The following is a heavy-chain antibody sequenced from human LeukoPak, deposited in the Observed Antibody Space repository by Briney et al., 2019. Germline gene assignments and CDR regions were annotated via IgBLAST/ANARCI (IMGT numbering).Heavy chain of an antibody. Sequence: GGSLRLSWAASGFTFSPYWMNWVRRAPGKGLEWVANIKQDGSEKNYVDSVKGRFTISRDNAKNSLYLQMNNLRVEDTAMYYCAGGTGFIIKDWGQGTLVTVSS. CDR1: GFTFSPYW. D-gene: IGHD3-9*01. V-gene: IGHV3-7*03. CDR3: AGGTGFIIKD. CDR2: IKQDGSEK. J-gene: IGHJ4*02.